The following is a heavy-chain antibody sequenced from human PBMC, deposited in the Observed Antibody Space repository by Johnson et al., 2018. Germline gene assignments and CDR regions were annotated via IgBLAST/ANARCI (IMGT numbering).Heavy chain of an antibody. Sequence: QVQLQQLGAGLLKPSETLSLTCAVYGGSFSGYYWSWIRQPPGKGLEWIGEISHSGSTNYNPSLKSRVTISVDTSKNQFSLKLSSVTAAATAVYYCARGGSLLRFLEWSSSMDVWGKGTTVTVSS. CDR2: ISHSGST. J-gene: IGHJ6*03. CDR3: ARGGSLLRFLEWSSSMDV. D-gene: IGHD3-3*01. CDR1: GGSFSGYY. V-gene: IGHV4-34*01.